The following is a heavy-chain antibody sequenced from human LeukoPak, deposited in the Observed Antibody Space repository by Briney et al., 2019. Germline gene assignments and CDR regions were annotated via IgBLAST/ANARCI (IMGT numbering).Heavy chain of an antibody. CDR3: ARRGSGSDSGIGDAFDI. J-gene: IGHJ3*02. D-gene: IGHD1-26*01. CDR2: IYPGDSDT. V-gene: IGHV5-51*01. Sequence: GESLKISFKGSGYRFTSYWIGWVRQMPGKGLEWMGIIYPGDSDTRYSPSFQGQVTISADKSISTAYLQWSSLKASDTAMYYCARRGSGSDSGIGDAFDIWGQGTMVTVSS. CDR1: GYRFTSYW.